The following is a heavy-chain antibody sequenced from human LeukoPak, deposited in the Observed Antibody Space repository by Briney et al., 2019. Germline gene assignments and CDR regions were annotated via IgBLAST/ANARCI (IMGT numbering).Heavy chain of an antibody. Sequence: GGSLRLSCAASGFTFSIYAMSWVRQAPGKGLEWVSAISLSGGSTYYADSVKGRFTISRDNSKNTLSLQMNSLRVEDTAIYYCAKDVRRCNGACTWGQGTLVTVSS. CDR1: GFTFSIYA. CDR2: ISLSGGST. D-gene: IGHD2-8*01. CDR3: AKDVRRCNGACT. J-gene: IGHJ5*02. V-gene: IGHV3-23*01.